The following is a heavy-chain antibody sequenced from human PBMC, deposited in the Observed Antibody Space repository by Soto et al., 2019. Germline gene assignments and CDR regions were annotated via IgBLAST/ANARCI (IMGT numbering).Heavy chain of an antibody. Sequence: QVQLVQSGAEVKRPGASVKVSCKVSGYTFTSYDFNWVRQAPGQGLEWMGWVNPNSGNTDYAQKFQGRVTMTRNTSIRIACMELSSLRSEDSAVYYCVRASYLHPAFDIWGQGTMITVSS. CDR1: GYTFTSYD. D-gene: IGHD3-10*01. CDR2: VNPNSGNT. V-gene: IGHV1-8*01. J-gene: IGHJ3*02. CDR3: VRASYLHPAFDI.